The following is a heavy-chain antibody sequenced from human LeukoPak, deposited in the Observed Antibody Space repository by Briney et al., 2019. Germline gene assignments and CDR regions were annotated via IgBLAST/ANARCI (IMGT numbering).Heavy chain of an antibody. Sequence: SVKVSCKASGGTFSSYAISWVRQAPGQGLEWMGGIIPIFGTANYAQKFQGRVTITADESRSTAYMELSSLRSEDTAVYYCARALVQLERRSHFDYWGQGTLVTVSS. CDR3: ARALVQLERRSHFDY. CDR2: IIPIFGTA. J-gene: IGHJ4*02. V-gene: IGHV1-69*13. D-gene: IGHD1-1*01. CDR1: GGTFSSYA.